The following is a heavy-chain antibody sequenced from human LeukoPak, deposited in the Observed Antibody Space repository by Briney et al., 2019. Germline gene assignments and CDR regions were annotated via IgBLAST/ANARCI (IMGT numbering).Heavy chain of an antibody. CDR3: ALCGGGSCHKGYSDH. V-gene: IGHV3-21*01. Sequence: PGGSLRLSCVASGFTFSDYNMNWVRQPPGQGLGWVSSISGGSSYAHYADSVKGRFTVARDNAQNSLYLQLNSLRAEDTAIYYCALCGGGSCHKGYSDHWGQGTLVTVSS. J-gene: IGHJ4*02. CDR1: GFTFSDYN. CDR2: ISGGSSYA. D-gene: IGHD2-21*01.